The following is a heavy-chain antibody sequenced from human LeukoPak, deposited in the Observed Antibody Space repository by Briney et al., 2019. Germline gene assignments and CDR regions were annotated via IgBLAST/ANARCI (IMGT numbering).Heavy chain of an antibody. Sequence: GGSLRLSCAASGSTSSSYSMNWVRQAPGKGLEWVSYISSSSSTIYYADSVKGRFTISRDNAKNSLYLQMNSLRAEDTAVYYCARESYYYDSSGLPYYYYMDVWGKGTTVTVSS. CDR3: ARESYYYDSSGLPYYYYMDV. D-gene: IGHD3-22*01. CDR1: GSTSSSYS. J-gene: IGHJ6*03. V-gene: IGHV3-48*04. CDR2: ISSSSSTI.